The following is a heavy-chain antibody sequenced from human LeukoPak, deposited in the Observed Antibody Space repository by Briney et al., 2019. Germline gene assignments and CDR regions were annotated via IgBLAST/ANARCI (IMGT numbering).Heavy chain of an antibody. D-gene: IGHD2/OR15-2a*01. CDR3: AREQFLDLEGPDMDV. J-gene: IGHJ6*02. V-gene: IGHV3-23*01. Sequence: GGSLRLSCAASGLTPSHNVNSAMSWVRHAPGKGLEWVSAILSSGGGTYYADSVKGRFTISRDNSKNTLYLQLNSLRAEDTALYYCAREQFLDLEGPDMDVWGQGTTVTVSS. CDR2: ILSSGGGT. CDR1: GLTPSHNVNSA.